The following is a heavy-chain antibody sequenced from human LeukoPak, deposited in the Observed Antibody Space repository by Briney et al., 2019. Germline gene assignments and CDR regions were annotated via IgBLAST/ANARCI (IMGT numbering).Heavy chain of an antibody. D-gene: IGHD1-26*01. CDR2: IDQGGSET. CDR1: GFTFSSYW. Sequence: GGSLRLSCAASGFTFSSYWMSWVRQAPGKRPEWVGNIDQGGSETNYVDSVKGRFSFSRDNAKTSLYLQMNSLRAEDTAVYYCVTDRRVGGWDVRFDYWGQGALVTVSS. CDR3: VTDRRVGGWDVRFDY. J-gene: IGHJ4*02. V-gene: IGHV3-7*01.